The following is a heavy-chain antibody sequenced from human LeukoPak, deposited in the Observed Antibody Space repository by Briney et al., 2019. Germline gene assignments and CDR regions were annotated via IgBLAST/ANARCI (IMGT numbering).Heavy chain of an antibody. CDR3: ARVKGYYESSGYPYFDY. CDR1: GDSISSRSYY. D-gene: IGHD3-22*01. J-gene: IGHJ4*02. CDR2: IYYSGST. Sequence: PSETLSLTCTVSGDSISSRSYYWGWIRQPPGKGLEWIGSIYYSGSTYYNPSLKSRVTISVNTSKNQFSLKLSSVTAADTAVYYCARVKGYYESSGYPYFDYWGQGTLVTVSS. V-gene: IGHV4-39*07.